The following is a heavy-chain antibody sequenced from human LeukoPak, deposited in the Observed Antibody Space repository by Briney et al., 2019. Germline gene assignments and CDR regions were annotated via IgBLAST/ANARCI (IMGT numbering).Heavy chain of an antibody. CDR2: IHTGSSPT. CDR1: GFTLSSYE. D-gene: IGHD3-10*01. CDR3: ARVRSYFYYYYMDV. V-gene: IGHV3-48*03. J-gene: IGHJ6*03. Sequence: PGGSLRLSCEGSGFTLSSYEMNWVRQAPGKGLEWVSYIHTGSSPTSYADSVKGRFTISRDNAKNSLYLQMNSLRAEDTAVYYCARVRSYFYYYYMDVWGKGTMVTVSS.